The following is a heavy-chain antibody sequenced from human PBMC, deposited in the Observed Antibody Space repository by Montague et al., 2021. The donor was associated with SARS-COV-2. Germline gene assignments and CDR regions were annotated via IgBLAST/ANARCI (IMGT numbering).Heavy chain of an antibody. CDR2: IYYSGST. D-gene: IGHD6-13*01. CDR3: ARGRGYSSSAGFDY. J-gene: IGHJ4*02. V-gene: IGHV4-59*01. CDR1: GGSISSYY. Sequence: SETLSLTCSVSGGSISSYYWSWVRQPPGKGLEWIGYIYYSGSTNYNPSLKSRVTISVDTSKNQFSLKLSSVTAADPAVYYCARGRGYSSSAGFDYWGQGTLVTVSS.